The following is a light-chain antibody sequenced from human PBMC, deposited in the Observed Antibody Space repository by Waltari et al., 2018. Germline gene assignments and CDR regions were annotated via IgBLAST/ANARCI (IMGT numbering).Light chain of an antibody. CDR3: QQSQGVPFT. CDR2: AAS. J-gene: IGKJ2*01. CDR1: HHIDNN. Sequence: IQMTQSPSSLSASIGDRVTITCRGSHHIDNNLNWYQQKPWKAPKLLIYAASTLQSGVPSRFTGSGYGTDFNLTISSLQPEDIATYSCQQSQGVPFTFGQGTKVELK. V-gene: IGKV1-39*01.